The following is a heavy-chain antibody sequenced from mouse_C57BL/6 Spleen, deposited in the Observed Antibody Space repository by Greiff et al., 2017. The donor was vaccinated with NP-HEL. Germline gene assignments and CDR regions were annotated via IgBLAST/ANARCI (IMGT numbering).Heavy chain of an antibody. CDR2: IWRGGST. J-gene: IGHJ4*01. CDR3: AKSFYSNYAMDY. Sequence: VQRVESGPGLVQPSQSLSITCTVSGFSLTSYGVHWVRQSPGKGLEWLGVIWRGGSTDYNAAFMSRLSITKDNSKSQVFFKMNSLQADDTAIYYCAKSFYSNYAMDYWGQGTSVTVSS. D-gene: IGHD2-5*01. V-gene: IGHV2-5*01. CDR1: GFSLTSYG.